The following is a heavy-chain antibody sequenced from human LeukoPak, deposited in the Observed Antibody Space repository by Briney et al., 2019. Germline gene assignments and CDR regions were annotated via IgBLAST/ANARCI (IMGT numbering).Heavy chain of an antibody. D-gene: IGHD1-26*01. Sequence: ASVKVSCKASGYTFTGYYMHWVRQAPGQGLEWMGRINPNNGATNYAQKLQGRVAITGDTSISTAYMELSSLRSDDTAVYYCTRESGSYHGNDYWGQGTLVTVSS. CDR3: TRESGSYHGNDY. CDR1: GYTFTGYY. V-gene: IGHV1-2*06. CDR2: INPNNGAT. J-gene: IGHJ4*02.